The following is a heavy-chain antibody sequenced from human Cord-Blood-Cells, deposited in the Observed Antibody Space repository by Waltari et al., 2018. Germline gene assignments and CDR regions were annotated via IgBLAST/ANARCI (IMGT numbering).Heavy chain of an antibody. D-gene: IGHD3-16*01. J-gene: IGHJ3*02. CDR2: IHYSGST. CDR1: GGSISSSSYS. V-gene: IGHV4-39*01. CDR3: ARMGDYAFDI. Sequence: QLQLQESGPGLVKPSETLSLTCTVSGGSISSSSYSWGWIRQPPGKGLEWIGSIHYSGSTYYNPSLKSRVTISVDTSKNQFSLKLSSVTAADTAVYYCARMGDYAFDIWGQGTMVTVSS.